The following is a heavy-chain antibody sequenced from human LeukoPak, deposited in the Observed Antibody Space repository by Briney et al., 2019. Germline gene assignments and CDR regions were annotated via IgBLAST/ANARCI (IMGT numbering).Heavy chain of an antibody. J-gene: IGHJ5*02. CDR1: GGSISSHY. CDR3: ARTLLTYYSNYDGTWFDP. Sequence: SETLSLTCTVSGGSISSHYWSWIRQPPGKGLEWIGYIYYSGSTNYNPSLKSRVTISVDTSKNQFSLKLSSVTAADTAVYYCARTLLTYYSNYDGTWFDPWGQGTLVTVSS. CDR2: IYYSGST. D-gene: IGHD4-11*01. V-gene: IGHV4-59*11.